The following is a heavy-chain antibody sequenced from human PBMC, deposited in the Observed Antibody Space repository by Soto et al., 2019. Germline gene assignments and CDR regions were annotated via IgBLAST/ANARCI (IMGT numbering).Heavy chain of an antibody. CDR2: IYYSGST. CDR1: GGSISSGGYY. CDR3: ARASYSGSYYVPIY. V-gene: IGHV4-31*03. J-gene: IGHJ4*02. Sequence: QVQLQESGPGLLKPSQTLSLTCTVSGGSISSGGYYWTWIRQHPGMGLEWIGYIYYSGSTNYNPSLRRRLTISVATPKNHFSLQLSSVTAADTAVYYCARASYSGSYYVPIYWGQGTLVTVSS. D-gene: IGHD1-26*01.